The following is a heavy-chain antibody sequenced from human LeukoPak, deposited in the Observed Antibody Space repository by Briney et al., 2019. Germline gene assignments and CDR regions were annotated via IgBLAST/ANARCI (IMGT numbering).Heavy chain of an antibody. V-gene: IGHV3-7*01. CDR2: MMDDGSEE. Sequence: PGGSLRLSCAASGFTFRRHWMSWVRQAPGKGLEWVANMMDDGSEEFYVNSVKGRFTISRDNTKNSLYLQMDSLRAEDTAVYYCARDLWLGERGLFFFEYWGQGALVTVAS. J-gene: IGHJ4*02. D-gene: IGHD3-22*01. CDR3: ARDLWLGERGLFFFEY. CDR1: GFTFRRHW.